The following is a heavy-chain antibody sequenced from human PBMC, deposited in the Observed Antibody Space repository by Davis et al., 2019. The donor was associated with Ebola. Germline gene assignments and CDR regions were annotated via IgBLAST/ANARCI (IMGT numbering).Heavy chain of an antibody. D-gene: IGHD3-10*01. CDR2: IKQDGSEK. CDR1: GFSFDHYW. V-gene: IGHV3-7*03. J-gene: IGHJ4*02. CDR3: GRDVGPNDY. Sequence: GESLKISCVVSGFSFDHYWMSWVRQAPGKGLEWVANIKQDGSEKRYVDSVKGRFTISRDNAKNSMYLQMNSLRADDTAVYYCGRDVGPNDYWGQGTLVTVSS.